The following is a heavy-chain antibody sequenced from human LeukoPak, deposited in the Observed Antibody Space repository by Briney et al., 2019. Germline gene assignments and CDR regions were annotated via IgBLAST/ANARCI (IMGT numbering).Heavy chain of an antibody. CDR1: GGSISSGDYY. D-gene: IGHD3-22*01. Sequence: SETLSLTCTVSGGSISSGDYYWSWIRQPPGKGLEWIGYIYYSGSTYYNPSLKSRVTISVDTSKNQFSLKLSSVTAADTAVYYCARYTYYYDSSGFRFAFDIWGQGTMVTVSS. V-gene: IGHV4-30-4*02. J-gene: IGHJ3*02. CDR2: IYYSGST. CDR3: ARYTYYYDSSGFRFAFDI.